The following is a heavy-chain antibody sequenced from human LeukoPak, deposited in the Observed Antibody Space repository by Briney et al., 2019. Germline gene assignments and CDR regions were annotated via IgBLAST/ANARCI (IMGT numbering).Heavy chain of an antibody. J-gene: IGHJ5*02. CDR2: IYSSGTT. CDR3: ARGRRMVRGVIDWFDP. D-gene: IGHD3-10*01. Sequence: SETLSLTCAVFGGSINSGGYSWNWIRQPPGRGLEWIGYIYSSGTTYYNPSLKSRVAISVDTSKNKFFLQLSSVNAADTAVYYCARGRRMVRGVIDWFDPWGQGTLVTVSS. CDR1: GGSINSGGYS. V-gene: IGHV4-30-4*07.